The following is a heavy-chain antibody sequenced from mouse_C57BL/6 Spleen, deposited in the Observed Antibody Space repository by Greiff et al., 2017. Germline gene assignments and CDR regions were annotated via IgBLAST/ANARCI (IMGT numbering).Heavy chain of an antibody. J-gene: IGHJ4*01. V-gene: IGHV1-42*01. Sequence: VQLKESGPELVKPGASVKISCKASGYSFTGYYMNWVKQSPEKSLEWIGEINPSTGGTTYNQKFKAKATVTVDKSSSTAYMQLKSLTSEYSAVYYCARLGYYDYYAMDYWGQGTLVTVSS. CDR3: ARLGYYDYYAMDY. D-gene: IGHD2-3*01. CDR2: INPSTGGT. CDR1: GYSFTGYY.